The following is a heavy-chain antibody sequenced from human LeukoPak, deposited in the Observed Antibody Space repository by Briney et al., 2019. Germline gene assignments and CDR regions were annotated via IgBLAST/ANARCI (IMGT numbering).Heavy chain of an antibody. J-gene: IGHJ5*02. CDR3: ARDLLPMVRGRIGWFDP. CDR1: GFTFSTYA. CDR2: ISYDGSNK. Sequence: PGRSLRLSCAASGFTFSTYAMHWVRQAPGKGLEWVAVISYDGSNKYYADSVKGRFTISRDNSKNTLYLQMNSLRAEDTAVYYCARDLLPMVRGRIGWFDPWGQGTLVTVSS. V-gene: IGHV3-30-3*01. D-gene: IGHD3-10*01.